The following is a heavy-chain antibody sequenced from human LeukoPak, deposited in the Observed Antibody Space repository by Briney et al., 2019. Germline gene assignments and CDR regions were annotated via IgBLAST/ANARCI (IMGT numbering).Heavy chain of an antibody. Sequence: GRSLRLSCAASGFTFSSYGMHWVRQAPGKGLEWVAVIWYDGSNKYYADSVKGRFTISRDNSKNTLYLQMNSLRAEDTAVYYCARAVGVAGFFDYWGQGRVVSVSS. CDR3: ARAVGVAGFFDY. CDR2: IWYDGSNK. D-gene: IGHD4-23*01. J-gene: IGHJ4*02. CDR1: GFTFSSYG. V-gene: IGHV3-33*01.